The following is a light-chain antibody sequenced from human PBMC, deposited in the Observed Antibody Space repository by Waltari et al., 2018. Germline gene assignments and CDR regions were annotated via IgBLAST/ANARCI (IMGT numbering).Light chain of an antibody. CDR1: SSDVGRYKY. CDR3: SSYTADTTRV. Sequence: QSPLTQPASVSGSPGQSLTISCSGTSSDVGRYKYVPWFQQLPGKAPKLMIYDVNNRPSGVSTRFSGSKSGNTASLTISGLQAEDEADYYCSSYTADTTRVFGGGTKLTVL. CDR2: DVN. J-gene: IGLJ3*02. V-gene: IGLV2-14*03.